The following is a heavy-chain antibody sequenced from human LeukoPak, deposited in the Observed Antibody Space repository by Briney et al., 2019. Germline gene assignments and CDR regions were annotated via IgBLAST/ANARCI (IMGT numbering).Heavy chain of an antibody. Sequence: SETLSLTCTVSDGSISSYYWSWIRQPPGKGLEWIGYIYYSGSTKYNPSLKSRVTISVDTSKNQFSLKLTSVTAADTAVYYCARVVVHGHSDYWGQGALVTVSS. J-gene: IGHJ4*02. D-gene: IGHD3-16*02. CDR2: IYYSGST. CDR3: ARVVVHGHSDY. V-gene: IGHV4-59*08. CDR1: DGSISSYY.